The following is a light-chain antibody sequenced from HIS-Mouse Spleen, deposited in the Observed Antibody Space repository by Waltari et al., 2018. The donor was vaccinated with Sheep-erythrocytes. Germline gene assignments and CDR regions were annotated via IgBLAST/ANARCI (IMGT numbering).Light chain of an antibody. J-gene: IGLJ3*02. CDR2: QDS. CDR1: NLGDKY. V-gene: IGLV3-1*01. CDR3: QAWDSSTAWV. Sequence: SYELTQPPSVSVSPGQTASITSSGDNLGDKYTCWYQQKPGQSPVLVIYQDSKRPSGTPERFSGSNSGNTATLTISGTQAMDEADYYCQAWDSSTAWVFGGGTKLTVL.